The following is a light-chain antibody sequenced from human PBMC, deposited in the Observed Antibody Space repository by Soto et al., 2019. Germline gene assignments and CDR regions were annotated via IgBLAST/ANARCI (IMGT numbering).Light chain of an antibody. CDR3: SSYAGAVV. CDR2: EGS. J-gene: IGLJ2*01. CDR1: SSGVENYNL. V-gene: IGLV2-23*01. Sequence: QSALTQPASVSGSPGQSITLSCTRTSSGVENYNLVSWYQHHPVKAPKLMIYEGSQRPSGVSDRFSGSQSGNTASLTISGLQAEDEADYYCSSYAGAVVFGGGTKLTVL.